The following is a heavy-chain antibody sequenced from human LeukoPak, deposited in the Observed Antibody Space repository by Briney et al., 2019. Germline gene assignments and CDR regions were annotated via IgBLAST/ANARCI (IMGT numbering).Heavy chain of an antibody. V-gene: IGHV4-61*01. CDR1: GGSISSSSYY. Sequence: SETLSLTCTVSGGSISSSSYYWSWIRQPPGKGLEWIWYIYYSGSTNYNPSLKSRVTISVDTSKNQFSLKLSSVTAADTAVYYCAKGAYYDILTGLFGSGWYFDLWGRGTLVTVSS. J-gene: IGHJ2*01. CDR2: IYYSGST. CDR3: AKGAYYDILTGLFGSGWYFDL. D-gene: IGHD3-9*01.